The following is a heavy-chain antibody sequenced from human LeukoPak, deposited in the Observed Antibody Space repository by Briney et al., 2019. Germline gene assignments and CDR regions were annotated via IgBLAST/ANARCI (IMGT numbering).Heavy chain of an antibody. V-gene: IGHV3-33*01. D-gene: IGHD6-19*01. CDR1: GFTFSSYG. J-gene: IGHJ4*02. Sequence: GRSLRLSCAASGFTFSSYGMHWVRQAPGKGLEWVAVIWYDGSNKHYADSVKGRFTISRDNSKNTLYLQMNSLRAEDTAVYYCARDKYSSGWDFDYWGQGTLVTVSS. CDR3: ARDKYSSGWDFDY. CDR2: IWYDGSNK.